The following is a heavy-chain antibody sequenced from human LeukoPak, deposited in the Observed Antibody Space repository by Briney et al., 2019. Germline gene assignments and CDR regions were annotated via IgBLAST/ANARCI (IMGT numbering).Heavy chain of an antibody. D-gene: IGHD1-20*01. Sequence: SETLSLTCTVSGGSLSGYYWSWIRQPPGKGLEWIGEINHSGSTNYNPSLKSRVTISVDTSKNQFSLKLSSVTAADTAVYYCARRRPNWKNWFDPWGQGTLVTVSS. CDR1: GGSLSGYY. J-gene: IGHJ5*02. CDR2: INHSGST. CDR3: ARRRPNWKNWFDP. V-gene: IGHV4-34*01.